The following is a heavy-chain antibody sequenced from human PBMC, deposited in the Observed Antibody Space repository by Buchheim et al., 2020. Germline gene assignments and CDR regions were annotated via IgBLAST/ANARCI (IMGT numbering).Heavy chain of an antibody. CDR2: IYYSGST. Sequence: QVQLQQWGAGLLKPSETLSLTCTVSGGSISSGGYYWSWIRQHPGKGLEWIGYIYYSGSTYYNPSLKSRVTISVDTSKNQFSLKLSSVTAADTAVYYCARWESGRGGGLFGFDPWGQGTL. D-gene: IGHD3-10*01. CDR3: ARWESGRGGGLFGFDP. J-gene: IGHJ5*02. V-gene: IGHV4-31*03. CDR1: GGSISSGGYY.